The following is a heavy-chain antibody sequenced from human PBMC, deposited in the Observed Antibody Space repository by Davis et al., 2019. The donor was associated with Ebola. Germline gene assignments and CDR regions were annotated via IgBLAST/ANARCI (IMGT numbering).Heavy chain of an antibody. J-gene: IGHJ4*02. CDR3: ARVFLGAHWAAEIYFDY. D-gene: IGHD3-16*01. CDR1: GGSISDYY. Sequence: MPSETLSLTCTVSGGSISDYYWSWIRQPPGKGLEWIGYIYYSGSTNYNPSLKSRVTISVDTSKNQFSLKLTSVTAADTAVYYCARVFLGAHWAAEIYFDYWGQGAPVTVSS. V-gene: IGHV4-59*01. CDR2: IYYSGST.